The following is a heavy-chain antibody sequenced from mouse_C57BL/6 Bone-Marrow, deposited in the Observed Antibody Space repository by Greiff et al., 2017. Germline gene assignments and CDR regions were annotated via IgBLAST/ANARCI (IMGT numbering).Heavy chain of an antibody. CDR2: ISSGSSTI. CDR1: GFTFSDYG. Sequence: EVQRVESGGGLVKPGGSLKLSCAASGFTFSDYGMHWVRQAPEKGLEWVAYISSGSSTIYSAETVTGRFTISRDNAKNTLYLQMASLRSEDTAMYYCARRLFAYWGQGTLVTVSA. CDR3: ARRLFAY. V-gene: IGHV5-17*01. J-gene: IGHJ3*01.